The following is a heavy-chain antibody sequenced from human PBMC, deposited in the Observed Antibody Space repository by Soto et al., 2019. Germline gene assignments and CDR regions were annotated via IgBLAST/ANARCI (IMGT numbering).Heavy chain of an antibody. V-gene: IGHV1-18*01. CDR2: ISAYNGNT. CDR3: ATDHAFGRPAL. CDR1: GYTFTTYG. Sequence: QVQLVQSGAEVKKPGASVKVSCKTSGYTFTTYGISWVRQAPGQGLEWMGWISAYNGNTNYAQKSQXRVTVTTDLSTTTAHTALRLLRSADTDVYYCATDHAFGRPALWGQGTLVTVSS. D-gene: IGHD1-26*01. J-gene: IGHJ4*02.